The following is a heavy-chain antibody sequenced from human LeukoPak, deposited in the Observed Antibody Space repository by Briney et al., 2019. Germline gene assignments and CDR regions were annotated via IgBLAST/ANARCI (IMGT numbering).Heavy chain of an antibody. CDR1: GDSISSSSYY. D-gene: IGHD2-2*01. J-gene: IGHJ4*02. V-gene: IGHV4-39*07. Sequence: SETLSLTCTASGDSISSSSYYWGWIRQPPGKGLEWIGSIYYSGTTYYNPSLKSRVTMSVDTSKNQFSLILSSVTAADTAVYFCARGLPTIVVVPAAMTMWGQGTLVTVSS. CDR2: IYYSGTT. CDR3: ARGLPTIVVVPAAMTM.